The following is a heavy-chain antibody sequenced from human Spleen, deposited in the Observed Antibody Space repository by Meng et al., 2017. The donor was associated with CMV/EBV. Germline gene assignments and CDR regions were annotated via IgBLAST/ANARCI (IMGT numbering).Heavy chain of an antibody. D-gene: IGHD4-17*01. CDR1: GGNFSSCA. CDR2: IIPIFGTA. CDR3: ARAYGDYDWWFDP. Sequence: CKASGGNFSSCAISWVRQDPGQGREWMGGIIPIFGTANYAQKFQGRVTITTDESTSTADMELSSLRSEDTAVYYCARAYGDYDWWFDPWGQGTLVTVSS. J-gene: IGHJ5*02. V-gene: IGHV1-69*05.